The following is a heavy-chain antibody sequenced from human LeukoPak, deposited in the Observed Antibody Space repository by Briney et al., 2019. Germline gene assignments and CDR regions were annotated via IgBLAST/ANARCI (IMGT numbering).Heavy chain of an antibody. V-gene: IGHV1-2*02. D-gene: IGHD6-19*01. CDR2: INPNSGGT. Sequence: ASVKVSCKASGYTFTGYYMHWVRQAPGQGLEWMGWINPNSGGTNYAQKFQGRVTMTRDTSISTAYMELSRLRSDDTAVYYCARGPGYSSGWYDPAAYYYYYGMDVWGQGTTVTVSS. CDR3: ARGPGYSSGWYDPAAYYYYYGMDV. J-gene: IGHJ6*02. CDR1: GYTFTGYY.